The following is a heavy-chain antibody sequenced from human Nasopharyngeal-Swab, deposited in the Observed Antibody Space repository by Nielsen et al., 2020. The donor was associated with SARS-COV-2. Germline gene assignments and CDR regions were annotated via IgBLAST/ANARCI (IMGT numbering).Heavy chain of an antibody. CDR3: AKVAHKVTTGCFDY. V-gene: IGHV3-23*01. Sequence: GVLKISCAASGFTFSSYAMSWVRQAPGKGLEWVSAISGSGGSTYYADSVKGRFTISRDNSKNTLYLQMNSLRAEDTAVYYCAKVAHKVTTGCFDYWGQGTLVTVSS. D-gene: IGHD4-11*01. CDR1: GFTFSSYA. J-gene: IGHJ4*02. CDR2: ISGSGGST.